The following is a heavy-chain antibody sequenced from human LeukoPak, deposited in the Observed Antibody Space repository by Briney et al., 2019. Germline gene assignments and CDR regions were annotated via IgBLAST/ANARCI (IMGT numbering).Heavy chain of an antibody. CDR1: GFTFTNAW. CDR3: TTDLGLTMIRGVIVY. CDR2: IKSKGDGETT. Sequence: GGSLRLSCAASGFTFTNAWTTWVRQAPGKGLEWVGRIKSKGDGETTDYAAPVKGRFSMSRDDSKATMYLQMYSLEAEDTAVYYCTTDLGLTMIRGVIVYWGQGALVTVSS. J-gene: IGHJ4*02. D-gene: IGHD3-10*01. V-gene: IGHV3-15*01.